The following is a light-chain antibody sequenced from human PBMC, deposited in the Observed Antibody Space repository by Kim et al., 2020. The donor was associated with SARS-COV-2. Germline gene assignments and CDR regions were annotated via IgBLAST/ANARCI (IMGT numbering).Light chain of an antibody. J-gene: IGLJ3*02. CDR2: DVR. V-gene: IGLV2-14*04. CDR3: SSYTSSSTLV. CDR1: GRYVGGYYS. Sequence: QSVTVSCLGTGRYVGGYYSVSWYQQHPGKSPKCMSYDVRVRPSGISDRCSGSKSGNTAALTISGLQAEDEADYYCSSYTSSSTLVFGGGTQLTVL.